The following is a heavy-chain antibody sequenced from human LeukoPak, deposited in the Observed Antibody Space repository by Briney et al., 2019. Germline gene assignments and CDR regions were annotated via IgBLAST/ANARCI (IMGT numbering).Heavy chain of an antibody. V-gene: IGHV4-39*01. J-gene: IGHJ5*02. D-gene: IGHD2-2*01. CDR1: GGSISSSSYY. Sequence: SETLSLTCTVSGGSISSSSYYWGWIRQPPGKGLEWIGSIYYSGSTYYNPSLKSRVTISVDTSKNQFSLKLSSVTAADTAVYYCARAIVVVPAALGWFDPWGQGTLVTVSS. CDR3: ARAIVVVPAALGWFDP. CDR2: IYYSGST.